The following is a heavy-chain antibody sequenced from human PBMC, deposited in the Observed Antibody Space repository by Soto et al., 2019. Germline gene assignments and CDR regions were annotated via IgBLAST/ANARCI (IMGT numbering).Heavy chain of an antibody. D-gene: IGHD2-2*01. CDR1: GGSIGYYY. CDR3: ARDSTSCFPYQDIDV. Sequence: SSGTLSLTCTVSGGSIGYYYWRWVRQPPGKGLEWIGSISDSGCTKYNPSLRSQVTITVDTSKTQCSLHLSSVTPADTAVYIGARDSTSCFPYQDIDVWGQGTTVTVSS. CDR2: ISDSGCT. J-gene: IGHJ6*02. V-gene: IGHV4-59*01.